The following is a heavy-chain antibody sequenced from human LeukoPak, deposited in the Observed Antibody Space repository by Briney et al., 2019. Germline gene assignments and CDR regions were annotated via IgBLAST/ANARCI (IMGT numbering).Heavy chain of an antibody. J-gene: IGHJ4*02. CDR3: ARNRDYSNTERGFDY. V-gene: IGHV1-2*02. CDR2: INPNSGET. D-gene: IGHD4-11*01. Sequence: ASVKVSCKTSGYTFTDYYIHWVRQAPGQGLEWMGWINPNSGETNSAQKFQGRVTMTGDTSISTAYMELRRVTSDDTAVYYCARNRDYSNTERGFDYWGQGTLVTVSS. CDR1: GYTFTDYY.